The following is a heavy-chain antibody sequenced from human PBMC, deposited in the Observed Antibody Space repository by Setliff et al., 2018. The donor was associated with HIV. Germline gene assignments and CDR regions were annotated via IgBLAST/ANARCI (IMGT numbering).Heavy chain of an antibody. Sequence: GGSLRLSCAASGFTFSSYEMNWVRQAPGKALEWISFISHGGATKYYADSVKGRFTISRDNAKNSLYLVMNDLRADDTATYYCARDRLTNVRYWTSDYWGQGTLVTVSS. CDR3: ARDRLTNVRYWTSDY. CDR2: ISHGGATK. J-gene: IGHJ4*02. CDR1: GFTFSSYE. V-gene: IGHV3-48*03. D-gene: IGHD2-8*01.